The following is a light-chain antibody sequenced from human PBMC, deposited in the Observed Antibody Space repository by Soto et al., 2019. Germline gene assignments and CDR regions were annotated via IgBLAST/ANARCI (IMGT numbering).Light chain of an antibody. CDR3: CSYTSSSTLV. Sequence: QSVLTQPASVSGSPGQSITISCTGTSSDVGGYNYVSWYQQHPGKAPKLMIFEVSDRPSGVSNRFSGSQSGNTASLTISGLQAEDEADYYCCSYTSSSTLVFGGGTQLTVL. J-gene: IGLJ2*01. CDR1: SSDVGGYNY. CDR2: EVS. V-gene: IGLV2-14*01.